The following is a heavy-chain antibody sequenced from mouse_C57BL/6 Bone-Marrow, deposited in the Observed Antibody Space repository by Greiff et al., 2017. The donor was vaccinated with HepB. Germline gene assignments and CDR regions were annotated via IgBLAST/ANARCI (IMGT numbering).Heavy chain of an antibody. CDR3: ARGSIITTVVDSPYAMDY. V-gene: IGHV3-6*01. J-gene: IGHJ4*01. CDR1: GYSITSGYY. Sequence: EVKLMESGPGLVKPSQSLSLTCSVTGYSITSGYYWNWIRQFPGNKLEWMGYISYDGSNNYNPSLKNRISITRDTSKNQFFLKLNSVTTEDTATYYCARGSIITTVVDSPYAMDYWGQGTSVTVSS. D-gene: IGHD1-1*01. CDR2: ISYDGSN.